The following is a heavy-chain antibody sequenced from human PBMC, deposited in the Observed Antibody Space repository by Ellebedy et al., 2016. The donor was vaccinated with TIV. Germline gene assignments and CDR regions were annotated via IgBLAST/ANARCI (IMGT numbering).Heavy chain of an antibody. Sequence: PGGSLRLSCAASGFTFDDYAMHRVRQAPGKGLEWVSGISWNSGSIGYADSVKGRFTISRDNAKNSLYLQMNSLRAEDTALYYCAKDILVTTSPYGMDVWGQGTTVTVSS. CDR3: AKDILVTTSPYGMDV. CDR2: ISWNSGSI. J-gene: IGHJ6*02. CDR1: GFTFDDYA. D-gene: IGHD4-11*01. V-gene: IGHV3-9*01.